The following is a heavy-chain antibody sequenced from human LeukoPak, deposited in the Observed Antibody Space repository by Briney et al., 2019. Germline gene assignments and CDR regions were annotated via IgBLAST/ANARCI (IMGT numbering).Heavy chain of an antibody. V-gene: IGHV3-33*01. J-gene: IGHJ4*02. D-gene: IGHD4-11*01. CDR1: GFTFSSYG. CDR2: IWYDGSNK. CDR3: ARLQRRTIDY. Sequence: GGSLRLSCAASGFTFSSYGMHWVRQAPGKGLEWVAVIWYDGSNKYYTDSVMGRFTVSRDNSKNTLYLQMNSLRAEDTAVYYCARLQRRTIDYWGQGTLATVSS.